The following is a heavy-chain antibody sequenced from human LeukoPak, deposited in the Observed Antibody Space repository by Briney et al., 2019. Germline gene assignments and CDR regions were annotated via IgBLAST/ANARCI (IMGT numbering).Heavy chain of an antibody. CDR1: GGSISSHY. V-gene: IGHV4-34*01. D-gene: IGHD2-2*01. Sequence: PSETLSLTCTVSGGSISSHYWSWIRQPPGKGLEWIGEINHSGSTNYNPTLKSRVTISVDTSKNQFSLKLSSVTAADTAVYYCAKGRGKYCSSTSCVPGNYFDYWGQGTLVTVSS. CDR3: AKGRGKYCSSTSCVPGNYFDY. CDR2: INHSGST. J-gene: IGHJ4*02.